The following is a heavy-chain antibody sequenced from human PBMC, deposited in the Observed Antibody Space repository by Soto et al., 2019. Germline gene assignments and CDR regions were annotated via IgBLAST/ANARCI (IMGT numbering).Heavy chain of an antibody. CDR1: GGTFSSYA. J-gene: IGHJ6*02. V-gene: IGHV1-69*01. D-gene: IGHD5-18*01. CDR2: IIPIFGTA. Sequence: QVQLVQSGAEVKQPGSSVKVSCKASGGTFSSYAISWVRQAPGQGLEWMGGIIPIFGTANYAQKFQGRVTIPADESKSTAYLEMSSLRSEDTAVYYCASSPTCVQLWLNWPYYYYGMDVWGQGTTVTDSS. CDR3: ASSPTCVQLWLNWPYYYYGMDV.